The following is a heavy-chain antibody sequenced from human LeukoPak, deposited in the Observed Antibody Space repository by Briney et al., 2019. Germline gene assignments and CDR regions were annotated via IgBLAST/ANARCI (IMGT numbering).Heavy chain of an antibody. CDR1: GYTFTSYG. Sequence: ASVKVSCKASGYTFTSYGISWVRQAPGQGLEWMGWISAYNGNTNYAQKLQGRVTMTTDTSTCTAYMELRSLRSDDTAVYYCARVVITIVPNWFDPWGQGTLVTVSS. V-gene: IGHV1-18*01. D-gene: IGHD3-22*01. J-gene: IGHJ5*02. CDR3: ARVVITIVPNWFDP. CDR2: ISAYNGNT.